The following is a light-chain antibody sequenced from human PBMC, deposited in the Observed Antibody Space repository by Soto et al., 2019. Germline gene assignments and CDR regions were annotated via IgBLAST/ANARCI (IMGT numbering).Light chain of an antibody. J-gene: IGLJ3*02. Sequence: QSALTQPASVSGSPGQSIIISCTGTSSDIGAYNYLAWYQHHPGKAPKLMIYDVNSRPSGVSNRFSGSKSGNTASLTISGLQHEDEADYYCTSFSSTTPIVFGGGTKLTVL. CDR2: DVN. CDR3: TSFSSTTPIV. CDR1: SSDIGAYNY. V-gene: IGLV2-14*03.